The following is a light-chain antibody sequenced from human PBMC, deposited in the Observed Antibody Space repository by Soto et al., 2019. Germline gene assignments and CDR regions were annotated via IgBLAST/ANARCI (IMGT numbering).Light chain of an antibody. Sequence: EIVMMQSPATLSVSPGERATLSCRASQSVSTNFAWYQQKPGQAPRLLIYGASTRATAVPARFTASGSGTEFTLTISSLQSEDFAVYYCQQYNTWPRTFGQGTKVDIK. CDR3: QQYNTWPRT. CDR1: QSVSTN. J-gene: IGKJ1*01. V-gene: IGKV3-15*01. CDR2: GAS.